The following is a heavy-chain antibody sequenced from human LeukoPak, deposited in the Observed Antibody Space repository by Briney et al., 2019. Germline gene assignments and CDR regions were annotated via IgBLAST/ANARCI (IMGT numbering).Heavy chain of an antibody. D-gene: IGHD6-19*01. CDR1: GYTFTSYY. Sequence: ASVKVSCKASGYTFTSYYMHWVRQPPGQGLEWMGIINPSGGSTSYAQKFQGRVTMTRDMSTSTVYMELSSLRSEDPAVSYCARDRQVGIAVAGPFDPWGQGTLVTVSS. CDR2: INPSGGST. V-gene: IGHV1-46*01. CDR3: ARDRQVGIAVAGPFDP. J-gene: IGHJ5*02.